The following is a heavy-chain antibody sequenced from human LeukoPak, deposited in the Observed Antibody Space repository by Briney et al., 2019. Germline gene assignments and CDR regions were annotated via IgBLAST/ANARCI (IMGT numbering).Heavy chain of an antibody. D-gene: IGHD3-10*01. CDR2: ISAYNGNT. Sequence: ASVKVSCKASAYTFTQYGITWVLQAPGQGLEWMAWISAYNGNTNYAQKLQGRVTMTTDTSTSTGYMELRSLRSSDPAVYYCGRRGVGWAIYYIDNWFDRWGQGTLVTVSS. CDR3: GRRGVGWAIYYIDNWFDR. J-gene: IGHJ5*02. V-gene: IGHV1-18*01. CDR1: AYTFTQYG.